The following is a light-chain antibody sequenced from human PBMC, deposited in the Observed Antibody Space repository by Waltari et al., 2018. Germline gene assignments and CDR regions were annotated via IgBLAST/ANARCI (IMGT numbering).Light chain of an antibody. V-gene: IGLV3-21*02. CDR2: DDY. Sequence: SYVLTQAPSVSVAPGQRATITWRGDHNGSQTLHRYQPKSGQAPSRVVHDDYDRASGIPERFSGSHSGSMATLTISGVEAGDEADSYCQVWDSSSDQVVFGGGTKLTVL. CDR3: QVWDSSSDQVV. J-gene: IGLJ2*01. CDR1: HNGSQT.